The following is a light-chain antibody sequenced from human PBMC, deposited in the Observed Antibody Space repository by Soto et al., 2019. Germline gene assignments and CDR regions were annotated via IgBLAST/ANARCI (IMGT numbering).Light chain of an antibody. J-gene: IGKJ2*01. CDR1: QSVISS. Sequence: EILMTQSPATLSVSPGERVTLSCRASQSVISSLSWYQQKPGQPPRVLIYGASTRSPGIPARFSGSGSGTEFTLTISILQSEDFAVYYCQQYNNWPYTFGQGTKLEI. V-gene: IGKV3D-15*01. CDR2: GAS. CDR3: QQYNNWPYT.